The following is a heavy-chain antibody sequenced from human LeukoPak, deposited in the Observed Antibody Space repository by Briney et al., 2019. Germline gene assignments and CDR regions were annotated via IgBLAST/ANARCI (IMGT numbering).Heavy chain of an antibody. CDR1: GFTFSSYA. CDR3: ARQATRIAAAGTSIDY. CDR2: ISSNGGST. J-gene: IGHJ4*02. V-gene: IGHV3-64*01. Sequence: GGSLRLSCAASGFTFSSYAMHWVRQAPGKGLEYVSAISSNGGSTYYANSVEGRFTISRDNSKNTLYLQMGSLRAEDMAVYYCARQATRIAAAGTSIDYWGQGTLVTVSS. D-gene: IGHD6-13*01.